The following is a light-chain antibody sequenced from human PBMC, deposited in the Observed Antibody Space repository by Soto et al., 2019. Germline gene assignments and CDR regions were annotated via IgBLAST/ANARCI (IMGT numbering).Light chain of an antibody. V-gene: IGKV2-30*01. J-gene: IGKJ2*01. CDR1: QSLAYSDGNTY. CDR3: MQGTHWPPYT. Sequence: DVVMTQSPLSLPVTLGQPASISCRSSQSLAYSDGNTYLNWFQQRPGQSPRRLIYKVSNRDSGVPDRLTGSGAGTDFTLKISRVEAEDVGVYYGMQGTHWPPYTFGQGTKLEIK. CDR2: KVS.